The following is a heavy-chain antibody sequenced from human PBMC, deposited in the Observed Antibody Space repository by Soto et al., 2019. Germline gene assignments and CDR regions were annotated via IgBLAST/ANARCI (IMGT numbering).Heavy chain of an antibody. CDR1: GFTFSSYS. V-gene: IGHV3-48*01. J-gene: IGHJ4*02. CDR3: ARDGIIAAAGTPYSFDY. Sequence: GGSLRLSCAASGFTFSSYSMNWVRQAPGKGLEWVSYISSSSTIYYADSVKGRFTISRDNAKNSLYLQMNSLRAEDTAVYYCARDGIIAAAGTPYSFDYWGQGTLVTVSS. D-gene: IGHD6-13*01. CDR2: ISSSSTI.